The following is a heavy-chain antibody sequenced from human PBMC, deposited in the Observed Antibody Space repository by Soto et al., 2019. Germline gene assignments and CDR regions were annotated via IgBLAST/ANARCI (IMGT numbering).Heavy chain of an antibody. J-gene: IGHJ6*01. CDR3: ARGREEAFGVILINYDGMDV. CDR1: ANRFSTYG. V-gene: IGHV1-69*13. D-gene: IGHD3-3*01. CDR2: IIPIFDST. Sequence: ASVKVSCKASANRFSTYGLSWVRQAPGQGLEWMGGIIPIFDSTTYAQKFEGRVTITADESTNTAYMELSSLRSEDTAIYYCARGREEAFGVILINYDGMDVW.